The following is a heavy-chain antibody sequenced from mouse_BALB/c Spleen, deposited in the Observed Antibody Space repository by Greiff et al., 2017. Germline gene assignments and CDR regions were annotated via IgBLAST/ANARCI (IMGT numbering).Heavy chain of an antibody. J-gene: IGHJ2*01. V-gene: IGHV1-69*02. Sequence: VQLQQPGAELVKPGASVKLSCKASGYTFTSYWMHWVKQRPGQGLEWIGEIDPSDSYTNYNQKFKGKATLTVDKSSSTAYMQLSSLTSEDSAVYYCARRPSHYAYYFDYWGQGTTLTVSS. D-gene: IGHD1-2*01. CDR1: GYTFTSYW. CDR2: IDPSDSYT. CDR3: ARRPSHYAYYFDY.